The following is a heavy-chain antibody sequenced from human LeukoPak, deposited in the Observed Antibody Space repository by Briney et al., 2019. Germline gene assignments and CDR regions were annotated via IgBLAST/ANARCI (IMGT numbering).Heavy chain of an antibody. Sequence: GGSLRLSCAASGFTFSSYAMSWVRQAPGRGLEWVSSISSNGVSTYYADSVKGRFTISRDNSKNTLYLQMNSLRAEDTAVYYCARVNINNWHSCDYWGQGTLVTVSS. CDR2: ISSNGVST. CDR3: ARVNINNWHSCDY. V-gene: IGHV3-23*01. CDR1: GFTFSSYA. D-gene: IGHD1-1*01. J-gene: IGHJ4*02.